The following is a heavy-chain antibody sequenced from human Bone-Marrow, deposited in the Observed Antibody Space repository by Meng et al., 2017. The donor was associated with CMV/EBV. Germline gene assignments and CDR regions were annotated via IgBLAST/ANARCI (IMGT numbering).Heavy chain of an antibody. CDR2: TSWNSVSI. Sequence: SLKISCAASGFTFDDYAVHWGRQAAGKGVEWVTGTSWNSVSIGYADSVKGRFTISRDNAKTSLYLQMYSLRAEETALYYCTTEYYSIMGHYSGMYVWGQATTVTVSS. V-gene: IGHV3-9*01. D-gene: IGHD4-11*01. CDR1: GFTFDDYA. CDR3: TTEYYSIMGHYSGMYV. J-gene: IGHJ6*02.